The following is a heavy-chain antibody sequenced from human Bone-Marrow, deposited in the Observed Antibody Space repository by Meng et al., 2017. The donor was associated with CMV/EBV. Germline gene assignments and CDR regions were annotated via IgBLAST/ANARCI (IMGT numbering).Heavy chain of an antibody. CDR3: ASSRRGGDCSRDF. CDR2: ISSSSSYI. Sequence: GESLKISCAASGFTFSSYSMNWVRQAPGKGLEWVSSISSSSSYIYYADSVKGRFTISRDNAKNSLYLQMNSLRAEDTAVYYCASSRRGGDCSRDFWGQGTTVTFSS. V-gene: IGHV3-21*01. CDR1: GFTFSSYS. D-gene: IGHD2-2*01. J-gene: IGHJ6*02.